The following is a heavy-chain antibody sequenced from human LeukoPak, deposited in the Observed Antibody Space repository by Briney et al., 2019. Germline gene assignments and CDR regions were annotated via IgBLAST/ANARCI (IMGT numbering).Heavy chain of an antibody. D-gene: IGHD6-19*01. CDR3: ARDFHSSGWLYYFDY. CDR2: IYSGGST. CDR1: GFTVSSNY. Sequence: GGSLRLSCAASGFTVSSNYMSWVRQAPGKGLEWVSVIYSGGSTYYADSVKGRFTISRDNSKNTLYLQMNSLRAEDTAVYYCARDFHSSGWLYYFDYWGQGTLVTVSS. V-gene: IGHV3-53*01. J-gene: IGHJ4*02.